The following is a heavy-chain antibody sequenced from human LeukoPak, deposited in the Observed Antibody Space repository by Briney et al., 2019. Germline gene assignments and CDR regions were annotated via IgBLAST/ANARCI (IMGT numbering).Heavy chain of an antibody. Sequence: GGSLRLSCAASGFSLRSYWMSWVRQAPGKGPEWVANINPDGSEKYYVDSVKGRFAISRDNAENSLYLQMNNLRAEDTAVYYCARMATVGDAFDIWGQGTMVTVSS. CDR1: GFSLRSYW. CDR3: ARMATVGDAFDI. CDR2: INPDGSEK. V-gene: IGHV3-7*01. D-gene: IGHD5-24*01. J-gene: IGHJ3*02.